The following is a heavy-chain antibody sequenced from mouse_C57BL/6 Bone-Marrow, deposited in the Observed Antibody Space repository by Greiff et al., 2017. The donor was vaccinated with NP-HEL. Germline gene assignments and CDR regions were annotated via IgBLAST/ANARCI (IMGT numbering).Heavy chain of an antibody. J-gene: IGHJ2*01. V-gene: IGHV1-81*01. CDR1: GYTFTSYG. CDR2: IYPRSGNT. D-gene: IGHD2-3*01. CDR3: ARRRGDDGYYLYYFDY. Sequence: QVQLQQSGAELARPGASVKLSCKASGYTFTSYGISWVKRRTGQGLEWIGEIYPRSGNTYYNEKFKGKATLTADKSSSTAYMELRSLTSEDSAVYFCARRRGDDGYYLYYFDYWGQGTTLTVSS.